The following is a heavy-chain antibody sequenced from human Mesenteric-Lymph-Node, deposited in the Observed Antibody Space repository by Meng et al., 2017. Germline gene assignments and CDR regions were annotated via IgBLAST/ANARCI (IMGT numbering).Heavy chain of an antibody. J-gene: IGHJ4*02. Sequence: GESLKISCAASGFTFSSYAMHWVRQAPGKGLEWVAVISYDGSNKYYADSVKGRFTISRDNSKNTLYLQMNSLRAEDTAVYYCAREVSSETRASPGYWGQGTLVTVSS. CDR2: ISYDGSNK. CDR1: GFTFSSYA. V-gene: IGHV3-30*07. CDR3: AREVSSETRASPGY.